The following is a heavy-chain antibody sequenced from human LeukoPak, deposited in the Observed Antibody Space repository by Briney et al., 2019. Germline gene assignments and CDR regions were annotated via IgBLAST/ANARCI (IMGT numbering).Heavy chain of an antibody. V-gene: IGHV3-74*01. CDR1: AFTFSSYW. D-gene: IGHD1-26*01. Sequence: GGSLRLSCAASAFTFSSYWMHWVRQAPGKGLVWVSRINSDGSSTSYADSVKGRFTISRDNAKNTLYLQMNSLRAEDTAVYYCARDLLGNSGSYLRHPNGPPFDYWGQGTLVTVSS. CDR2: INSDGSST. J-gene: IGHJ4*02. CDR3: ARDLLGNSGSYLRHPNGPPFDY.